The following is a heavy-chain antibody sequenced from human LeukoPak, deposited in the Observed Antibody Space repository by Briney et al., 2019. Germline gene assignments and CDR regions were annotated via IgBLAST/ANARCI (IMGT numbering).Heavy chain of an antibody. Sequence: GGSLRLSCAASGFTFSSYAMSWVRQAPGKGLEWVSAISGSGGSTYYADSVKGRFTISRDNSKNTLYLQMNSLRAEDTAVYYCAKHSGSYLTRYYYYYGMDVWGQGTTVTVSS. CDR2: ISGSGGST. J-gene: IGHJ6*02. D-gene: IGHD1-26*01. V-gene: IGHV3-23*01. CDR3: AKHSGSYLTRYYYYYGMDV. CDR1: GFTFSSYA.